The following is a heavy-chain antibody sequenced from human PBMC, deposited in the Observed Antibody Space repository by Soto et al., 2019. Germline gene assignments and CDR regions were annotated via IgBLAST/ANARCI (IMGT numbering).Heavy chain of an antibody. CDR1: VFTFSSYA. CDR3: ARDEIAAAGPFDY. Sequence: WWSLRLSCSASVFTFSSYAMHWGRQAPGKGLEWVAVISYDGSNKYYADSVKGRFTISRDNSKNTLYLQMNSLRAEDTAVYYCARDEIAAAGPFDYWGQGTLVTVSS. V-gene: IGHV3-30-3*01. D-gene: IGHD6-13*01. CDR2: ISYDGSNK. J-gene: IGHJ4*02.